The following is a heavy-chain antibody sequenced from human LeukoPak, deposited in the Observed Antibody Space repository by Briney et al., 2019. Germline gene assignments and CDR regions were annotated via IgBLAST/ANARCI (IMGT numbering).Heavy chain of an antibody. Sequence: PSETLSLTCAVYGGSFSGYYWSWIRQPPGKGLEWIGEINHSGSTNYNPSLKSRVTISVDTSKNQFSLKLSSVTAADTAVYYCASASSGSLVDYWGQGTLVTVSS. CDR1: GGSFSGYY. D-gene: IGHD3-22*01. J-gene: IGHJ4*02. CDR2: INHSGST. CDR3: ASASSGSLVDY. V-gene: IGHV4-34*01.